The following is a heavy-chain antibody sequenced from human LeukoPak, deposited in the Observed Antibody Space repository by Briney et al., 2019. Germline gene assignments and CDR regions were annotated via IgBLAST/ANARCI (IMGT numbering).Heavy chain of an antibody. Sequence: PSETLSLTCTVSGGSISSSSYYWGWIRQPPGKGLEWIGSIYYSGSTYYNPSLKSRVTISVDTSKNQFSLKLSSVTAADTAVYYCARAFGAFDIWGQGTMVTVPS. CDR3: ARAFGAFDI. V-gene: IGHV4-39*07. CDR2: IYYSGST. D-gene: IGHD3-16*01. J-gene: IGHJ3*02. CDR1: GGSISSSSYY.